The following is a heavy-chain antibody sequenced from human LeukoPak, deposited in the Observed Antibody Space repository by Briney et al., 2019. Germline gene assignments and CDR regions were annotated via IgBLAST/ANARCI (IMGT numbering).Heavy chain of an antibody. CDR2: ISSTGGYI. CDR1: GFTSISYT. Sequence: GGSLRLSCATSGFTSISYTMNWVRQPPGEGLESVSSISSTGGYIFYAESVKGRFTISRDNAKNSLYLQMNSLRAEDTAVYYCARTPTYYDILTDYPYYFDYWGQGTLVTVSS. V-gene: IGHV3-21*01. D-gene: IGHD3-9*01. J-gene: IGHJ4*02. CDR3: ARTPTYYDILTDYPYYFDY.